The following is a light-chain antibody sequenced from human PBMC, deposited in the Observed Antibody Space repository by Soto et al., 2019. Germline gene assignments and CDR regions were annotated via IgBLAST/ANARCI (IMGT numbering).Light chain of an antibody. CDR3: QQYNNWPLT. CDR1: QTVSSN. Sequence: EIVVTQSPATLSVSPGEGATLSCRASQTVSSNLAWYQQKPGQAPRLLIHRASTRATGVPARFSGSGSATEFTLTISSLQSEDFAVYYCQQYNNWPLTFGGGTKVDIK. V-gene: IGKV3D-15*01. CDR2: RAS. J-gene: IGKJ4*01.